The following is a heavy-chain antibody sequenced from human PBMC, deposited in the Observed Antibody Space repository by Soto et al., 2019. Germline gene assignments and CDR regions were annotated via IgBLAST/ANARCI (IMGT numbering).Heavy chain of an antibody. D-gene: IGHD6-19*01. J-gene: IGHJ6*02. V-gene: IGHV4-4*02. CDR2: IYHSGNT. CDR1: GDSVTRSNW. Sequence: QVQLQESGPGLVKPSGTLSLTCAVSGDSVTRSNWWSWVRQSPGKGLEWIGEIYHSGNTKYNPSLKSRVTISVDKSKNQFSLNLTSVTAADTAVYYCATSGWNEDFYYYYGMDVWGQGTMVTVS. CDR3: ATSGWNEDFYYYYGMDV.